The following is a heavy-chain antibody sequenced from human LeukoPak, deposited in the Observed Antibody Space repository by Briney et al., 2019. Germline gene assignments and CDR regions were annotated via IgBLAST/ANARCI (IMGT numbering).Heavy chain of an antibody. J-gene: IGHJ4*02. CDR2: INHSGSA. CDR1: GGSFSGYY. V-gene: IGHV4-34*01. Sequence: PQTLSLTCAVYGGSFSGYYCSCVRQPPGKRLEWSGEINHSGSANYNPSLKSRVTISADTSKNQFSLKVSTVTGAATAVYYCARVDDYWGEGTLVTVSS. CDR3: ARVDDY.